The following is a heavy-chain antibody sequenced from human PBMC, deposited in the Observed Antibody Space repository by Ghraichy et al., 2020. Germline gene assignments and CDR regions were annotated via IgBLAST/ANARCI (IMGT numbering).Heavy chain of an antibody. Sequence: GGSLRLSCAASGFTFSSYAMSWVRQAPGKGLEWVSAISGSGGSTYYADSVKGRFTISRDNSKNTLYLQMNSLRAEDTAVYYCAKSRGYSYGPLYKTGMDVWGQGTTVTVSS. CDR2: ISGSGGST. J-gene: IGHJ6*02. D-gene: IGHD5-18*01. CDR3: AKSRGYSYGPLYKTGMDV. CDR1: GFTFSSYA. V-gene: IGHV3-23*01.